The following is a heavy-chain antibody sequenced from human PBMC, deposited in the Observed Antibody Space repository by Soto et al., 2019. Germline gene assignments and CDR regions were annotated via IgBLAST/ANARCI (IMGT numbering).Heavy chain of an antibody. V-gene: IGHV3-30*18. J-gene: IGHJ4*02. CDR2: ISYHGSDK. CDR3: AKDHLTTTVTTVGY. Sequence: QVQLVESGGGVVQPGRSLRLSCAASGFTFSNYGMHWVRQAPGKGLEWVAVISYHGSDKDYADSVKGRFTISRDNSKNTLYLQMDSLRAEDTAVYYCAKDHLTTTVTTVGYWGQGTRVTVSS. D-gene: IGHD4-17*01. CDR1: GFTFSNYG.